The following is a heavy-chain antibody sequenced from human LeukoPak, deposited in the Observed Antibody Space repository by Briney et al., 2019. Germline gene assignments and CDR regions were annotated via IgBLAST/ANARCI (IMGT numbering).Heavy chain of an antibody. J-gene: IGHJ6*03. CDR2: INHSGST. D-gene: IGHD2-2*01. CDR1: GGSFSAHY. CDR3: ARGPHLVRHYMDV. V-gene: IGHV4-34*01. Sequence: PSETLTLTCAVYGGSFSAHYWSWLRQPPGKGLEWIGEINHSGSTNYNPSLKSRVTISVDTSKNQFSLKLTSVTAADTAVYYCARGPHLVRHYMDVWGKGTTVTVSS.